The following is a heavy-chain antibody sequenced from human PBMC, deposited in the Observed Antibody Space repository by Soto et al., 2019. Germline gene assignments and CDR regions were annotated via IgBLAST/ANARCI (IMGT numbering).Heavy chain of an antibody. Sequence: PSETQSLTCDVSGYSISSVDYWGCLLQPPWNFLYFILTIYHGGSTYYNPSLNSRVTLSIDMTNNHVSLILNSVTAADTAVYYCARVGPWVPYYYDSSPYTFENWFDPWGQGTLVTVSS. D-gene: IGHD3-22*01. CDR2: IYHGGST. CDR1: GYSISSVDY. CDR3: ARVGPWVPYYYDSSPYTFENWFDP. V-gene: IGHV4-38-2*01. J-gene: IGHJ5*02.